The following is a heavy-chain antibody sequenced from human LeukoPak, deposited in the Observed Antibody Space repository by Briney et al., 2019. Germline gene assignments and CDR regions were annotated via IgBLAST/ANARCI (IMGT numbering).Heavy chain of an antibody. CDR1: GFTFSSYG. CDR3: ARKGTQPYGYWYYYYGMDV. J-gene: IGHJ6*02. V-gene: IGHV3-33*01. CDR2: IWYDGSNK. D-gene: IGHD5-18*01. Sequence: QPGGSLRLSCAASGFTFSSYGMHWVRQAPGKGLEWVAVIWYDGSNKYYADSVKGRFTISRDNSKNTLYLQMNSLRAEDTAVYYCARKGTQPYGYWYYYYGMDVWGQGTTVTVSS.